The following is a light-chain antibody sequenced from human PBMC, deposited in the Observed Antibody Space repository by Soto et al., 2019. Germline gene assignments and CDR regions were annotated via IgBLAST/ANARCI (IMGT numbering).Light chain of an antibody. CDR2: EVS. Sequence: QSALTQPPSASGSPGQSVTISCTGTSSDVGAYSYVSWYQQHPGKAPKLMIYEVSKRPSGVPDRFPGSKSGNTASLTVSGLQAEDEADYYCSSYAGSNNFVVFGGGTKLTVL. CDR1: SSDVGAYSY. V-gene: IGLV2-8*01. J-gene: IGLJ2*01. CDR3: SSYAGSNNFVV.